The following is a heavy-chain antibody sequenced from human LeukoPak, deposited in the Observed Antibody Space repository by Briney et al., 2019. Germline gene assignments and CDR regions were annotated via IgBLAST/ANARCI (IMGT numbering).Heavy chain of an antibody. J-gene: IGHJ5*02. CDR2: INYSGST. CDR1: SESFSGYF. CDR3: ARDSGTTGEVKFDP. Sequence: SETLSLTCAIYSESFSGYFWSWIRQPPGKGLEWIGEINYSGSTNYNPSLKSRVTISVDTSKNQFSLKLSSVTAADTAVYYCARDSGTTGEVKFDPWGQGTLVTVSS. D-gene: IGHD3-10*01. V-gene: IGHV4-34*01.